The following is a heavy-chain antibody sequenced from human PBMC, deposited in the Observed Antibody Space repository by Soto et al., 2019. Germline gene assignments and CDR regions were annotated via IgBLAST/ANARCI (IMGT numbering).Heavy chain of an antibody. Sequence: ASVKVSCKASGYTFTSYDINWVRQATGQGLEWMGWMNPNSGNTGYAQKFQGRVTMTRNTSISTAYMELSSLRSEDTAVYYCARRLGVVKWYNWFDPWGQGTLVTVSS. CDR1: GYTFTSYD. CDR2: MNPNSGNT. D-gene: IGHD3-3*01. J-gene: IGHJ5*02. V-gene: IGHV1-8*01. CDR3: ARRLGVVKWYNWFDP.